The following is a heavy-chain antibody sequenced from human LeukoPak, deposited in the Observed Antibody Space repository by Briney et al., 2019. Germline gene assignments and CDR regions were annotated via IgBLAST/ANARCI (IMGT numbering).Heavy chain of an antibody. V-gene: IGHV3-49*03. J-gene: IGHJ4*02. CDR3: TRTAIAADWVYDRFDY. D-gene: IGHD6-13*01. CDR1: GFTFGDYA. CDR2: IRSKGYGGTT. Sequence: GGSLRLSCTASGFTFGDYAMNWFRQAPGKGLEWVGFIRSKGYGGTTEYAASVKGRFTISRDDSKSIAYLQMNSLKTEDTAVYYCTRTAIAADWVYDRFDYWGQGTLVTVSS.